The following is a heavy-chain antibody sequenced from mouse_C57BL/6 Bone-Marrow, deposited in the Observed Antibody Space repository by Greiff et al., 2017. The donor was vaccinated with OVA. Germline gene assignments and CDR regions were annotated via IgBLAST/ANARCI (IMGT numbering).Heavy chain of an antibody. CDR1: GFSLTSYG. CDR2: IWSGGST. Sequence: QVHVKQSGPGLVQPSQSLSITCTVSGFSLTSYGVHWVRQSPGKGLEWLGVIWSGGSTDYNAAFISRLSISKDNSKSQVFFKMNSLQADDTAIYYCARRFPYSSGYGYFDVWGTGTTVTVSS. D-gene: IGHD3-2*02. V-gene: IGHV2-2*01. J-gene: IGHJ1*03. CDR3: ARRFPYSSGYGYFDV.